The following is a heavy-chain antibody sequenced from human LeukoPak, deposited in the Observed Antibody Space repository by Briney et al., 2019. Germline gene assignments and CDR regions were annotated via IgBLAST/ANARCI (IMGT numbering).Heavy chain of an antibody. CDR1: DYSISSGYGYY. CDR2: IYHSGIT. V-gene: IGHV4-38-2*02. J-gene: IGHJ4*02. Sequence: SETLSLTCTVSDYSISSGYGYYWGWIRQPPGKGLEWIGNIYHSGITYYNHFNSSLKSRVTISVDTSKNQFSLKLSSVTAADTAVYYCAREGNPQQLVPFDYWGQGTLVTVSS. CDR3: AREGNPQQLVPFDY. D-gene: IGHD6-13*01.